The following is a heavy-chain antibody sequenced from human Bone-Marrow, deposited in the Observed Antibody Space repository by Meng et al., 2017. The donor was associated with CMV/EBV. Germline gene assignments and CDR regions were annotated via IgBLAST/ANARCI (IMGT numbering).Heavy chain of an antibody. D-gene: IGHD2-21*01. CDR2: IYRDGST. V-gene: IGHV3-53*01. J-gene: IGHJ6*02. CDR3: ARGDYGGTRGSYYYYYGMDV. Sequence: GESLKISCAASGITVSSNYMSWVRQATGKGLEWVSVIYRDGSTYYADYVKGRFTISRDHSKNTLYLQINSLRAEDTSVYYCARGDYGGTRGSYYYYYGMDVWGQGTMVTVSS. CDR1: GITVSSNY.